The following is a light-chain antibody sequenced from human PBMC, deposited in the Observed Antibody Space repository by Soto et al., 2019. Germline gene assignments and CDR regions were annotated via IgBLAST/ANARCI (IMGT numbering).Light chain of an antibody. CDR1: QSISDT. Sequence: EFVLTQSPGTLSLSPGERATLSCRASQSISDTLAWYQQKPGQAPRLLIYGASRRATGFPARFSGSGSGTDFTLTISCLQSEDFATYYCQQYYSYSWTFGQGTKVDIK. J-gene: IGKJ1*01. CDR2: GAS. CDR3: QQYYSYSWT. V-gene: IGKV3-15*01.